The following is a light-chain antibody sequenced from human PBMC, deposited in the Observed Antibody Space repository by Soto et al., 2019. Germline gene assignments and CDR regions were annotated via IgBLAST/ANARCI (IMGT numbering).Light chain of an antibody. CDR3: SSFVAGSSYV. V-gene: IGLV2-8*01. J-gene: IGLJ1*01. CDR2: EVD. CDR1: SSDVGAFNY. Sequence: QSVLTQPASVSGSTGQSITISCTGTSSDVGAFNYVSWYQHHPGKAPKFMIYEVDKRPSGVPDRFSGSKSGNTAYLTVSGLQAEDEADYFCSSFVAGSSYVFGTGTTVTV.